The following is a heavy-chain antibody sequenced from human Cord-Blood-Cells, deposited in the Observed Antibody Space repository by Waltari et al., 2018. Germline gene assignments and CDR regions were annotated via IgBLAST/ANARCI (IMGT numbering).Heavy chain of an antibody. Sequence: QVQLQQWGAGLLKPSETLSLTCAVYGGSFSGYYWSWIRQPPGKGLEWIGEINHSGSTNYNPYLKSRVTISVDTSKNQFSLKLSSVTAADTAVYYCARHSRSDSSGYNWFDPWGQGTLVTVSS. V-gene: IGHV4-34*01. D-gene: IGHD3-22*01. CDR1: GGSFSGYY. CDR3: ARHSRSDSSGYNWFDP. CDR2: INHSGST. J-gene: IGHJ5*02.